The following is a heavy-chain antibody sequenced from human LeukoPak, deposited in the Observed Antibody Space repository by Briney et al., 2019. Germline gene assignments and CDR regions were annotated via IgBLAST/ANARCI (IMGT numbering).Heavy chain of an antibody. J-gene: IGHJ3*02. CDR3: ARGHNDAFDI. CDR1: GFTFSSYS. V-gene: IGHV3-48*02. CDR2: ISSSTSTI. Sequence: GGSLRLPCAASGFTFSSYSMNWVRQAPGKGLEWVSYISSSTSTIYYADSVKGRFTISRDNAKNSLCLQMNSLRDEDTAVYYCARGHNDAFDIWGQGTMVTVSS.